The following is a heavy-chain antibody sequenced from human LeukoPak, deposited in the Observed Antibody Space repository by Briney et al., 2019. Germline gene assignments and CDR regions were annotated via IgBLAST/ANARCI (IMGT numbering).Heavy chain of an antibody. CDR2: IYYTGSS. D-gene: IGHD1-26*01. J-gene: IGHJ4*02. CDR3: AGQNVGSGAYYFHDF. Sequence: SETLSLTCTVSGGSLSGYYWSWVRQPPGKGLEWIGSIYYTGSSNDNPSLKSRVFISLDATKNQFSLILSYVTAGDTAVYYCAGQNVGSGAYYFHDFWGQGTLVTVSS. CDR1: GGSLSGYY. V-gene: IGHV4-59*08.